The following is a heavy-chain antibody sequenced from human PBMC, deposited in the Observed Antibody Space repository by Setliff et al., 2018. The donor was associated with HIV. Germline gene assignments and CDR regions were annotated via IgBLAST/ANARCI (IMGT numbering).Heavy chain of an antibody. Sequence: SETLSLTCTVSGGSVTSGGHYWSWIRQQPGKAPEWIGYIHYTGGNFYNPSLTDRLTISVDTSKNQFSLKLSSVTAADTAAYYCARDNSYYYGSGSHYWYGMDVWGQGTTVTVSS. CDR3: ARDNSYYYGSGSHYWYGMDV. J-gene: IGHJ6*01. CDR1: GGSVTSGGHY. D-gene: IGHD3-10*01. CDR2: IHYTGGN. V-gene: IGHV4-31*02.